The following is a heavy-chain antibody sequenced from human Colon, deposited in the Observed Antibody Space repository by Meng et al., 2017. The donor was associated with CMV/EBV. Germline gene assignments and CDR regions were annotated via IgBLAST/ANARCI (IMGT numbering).Heavy chain of an antibody. V-gene: IGHV3-66*02. D-gene: IGHD2-21*01. Sequence: GESLKISCATSGFTISSSYMAWIRQPPGKGLEWVALIYSGGSTYYADSVKGRLTISRDDSTDTLFLQMNNLQVEDTGLYYCARGHMIAEGVWGLGTLVTVSS. J-gene: IGHJ4*02. CDR2: IYSGGST. CDR3: ARGHMIAEGV. CDR1: GFTISSSY.